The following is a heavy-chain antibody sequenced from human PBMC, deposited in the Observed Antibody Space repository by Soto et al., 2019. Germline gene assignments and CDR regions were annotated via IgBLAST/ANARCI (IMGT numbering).Heavy chain of an antibody. CDR2: INPNSGAT. Sequence: ASVKVSCKASGYTFIGYYIHWVRQAPGQGLEWMGWINPNSGATNYAQKFQGRVTMTRDTSITTAYMELSRLRSDDTAVYYCARDVVSTIGDFDFWGQGTPVTVSS. J-gene: IGHJ4*02. V-gene: IGHV1-2*02. D-gene: IGHD5-12*01. CDR1: GYTFIGYY. CDR3: ARDVVSTIGDFDF.